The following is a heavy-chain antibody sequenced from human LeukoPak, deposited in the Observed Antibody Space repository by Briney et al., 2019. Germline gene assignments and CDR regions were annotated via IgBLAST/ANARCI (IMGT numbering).Heavy chain of an antibody. CDR3: ARGAPLKRIIMVRGDANVFDI. CDR2: IIPIFGTA. CDR1: GGSFSSYA. J-gene: IGHJ3*02. V-gene: IGHV1-69*13. D-gene: IGHD3-10*01. Sequence: SVKVSCKASGGSFSSYAISWVRQAPGQGLEWIGGIIPIFGTANYAQKFQGRVTITADESTSTAYMELSSLRSEDTAVYYCARGAPLKRIIMVRGDANVFDIWGQGTMVTVSS.